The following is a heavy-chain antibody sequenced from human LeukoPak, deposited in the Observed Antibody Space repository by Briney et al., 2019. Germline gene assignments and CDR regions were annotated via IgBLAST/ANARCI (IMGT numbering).Heavy chain of an antibody. J-gene: IGHJ6*03. V-gene: IGHV3-23*01. D-gene: IGHD4-11*01. CDR3: AKGLQEHYYYYMDV. CDR1: GFTFSYYA. Sequence: GGSLRLSCAASGFTFSYYAMNWVRQAPGKGLEWVSVISGSGGSIYYADSVKGRFTISRDESKNTLYLQMNSLRAEDTAVYYCAKGLQEHYYYYMDVWGKGTTVTVSS. CDR2: ISGSGGSI.